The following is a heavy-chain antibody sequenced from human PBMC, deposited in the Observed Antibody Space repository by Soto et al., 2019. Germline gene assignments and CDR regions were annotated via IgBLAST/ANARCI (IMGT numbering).Heavy chain of an antibody. V-gene: IGHV3-30-3*01. CDR3: TKDLGYSYGYY. Sequence: LRLSWAASGFTISSYAMHWVSQAPGKGLEWVAVISYDGSNKYYADSVKGRFTISRDDSKSIAYLQMDSLKTEDTAMYYCTKDLGYSYGYYWGQGTLVTVSS. J-gene: IGHJ4*02. CDR2: ISYDGSNK. D-gene: IGHD5-18*01. CDR1: GFTISSYA.